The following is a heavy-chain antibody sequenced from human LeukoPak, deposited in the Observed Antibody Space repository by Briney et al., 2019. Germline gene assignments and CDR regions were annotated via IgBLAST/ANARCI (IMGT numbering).Heavy chain of an antibody. V-gene: IGHV3-48*03. CDR2: ISSSGSTI. Sequence: GGSPRLSSAASGFTFSSYEMNWVRQAPGKGLEWVSYISSSGSTIYYADSVKGRFTISRDNAKNSLYLQMNSLRAEDTAVYYCARNPPGIYDILTGSYDGYFDYWGQGTLVTVSS. CDR3: ARNPPGIYDILTGSYDGYFDY. J-gene: IGHJ4*02. CDR1: GFTFSSYE. D-gene: IGHD3-9*01.